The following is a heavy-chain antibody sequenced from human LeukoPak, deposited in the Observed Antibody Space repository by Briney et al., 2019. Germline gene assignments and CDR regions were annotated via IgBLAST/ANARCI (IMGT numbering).Heavy chain of an antibody. J-gene: IGHJ4*02. CDR3: ARAPGYWSVYYFDY. V-gene: IGHV3-48*04. CDR2: IGSSGRTI. D-gene: IGHD6-25*01. Sequence: GGSLRLSCAGSGFSFGYYCMNWVRQAPGKGLEGVSYIGSSGRTIYYADCVKGRFTISRDTDKNSMYLHMNSLTADDTDVYYCARAPGYWSVYYFDYWGQGALVAVSS. CDR1: GFSFGYYC.